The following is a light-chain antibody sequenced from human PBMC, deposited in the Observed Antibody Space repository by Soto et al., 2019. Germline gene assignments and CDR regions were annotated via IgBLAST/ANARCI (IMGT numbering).Light chain of an antibody. CDR3: QTWGTGIQV. J-gene: IGLJ2*01. CDR2: LNSDGSH. V-gene: IGLV4-69*02. Sequence: QPVLTQPPSASASLGASVKLTCTLSSGHSSYAIAWHQQQPEKGPRYLMKLNSDGSHNKGDGIPDRFSGSSSGTERYLTISSLQSEDEADYYCQTWGTGIQVFGGGTQLTVL. CDR1: SGHSSYA.